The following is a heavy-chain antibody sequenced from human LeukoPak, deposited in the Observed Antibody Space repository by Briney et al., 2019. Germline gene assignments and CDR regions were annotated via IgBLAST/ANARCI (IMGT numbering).Heavy chain of an antibody. J-gene: IGHJ4*02. CDR2: SYNSGST. V-gene: IGHV4-59*01. CDR3: ARYSSSGLDY. D-gene: IGHD6-19*01. CDR1: GGSIRSYH. Sequence: TETLSLTCTVSGGSIRSYHWSWIRQPPGKGLEWIGYSYNSGSTNYSPSLKSRVTISVDTSKNQFSLKLSSVTAEDTAVYYCARYSSSGLDYWGQGTLVTVSS.